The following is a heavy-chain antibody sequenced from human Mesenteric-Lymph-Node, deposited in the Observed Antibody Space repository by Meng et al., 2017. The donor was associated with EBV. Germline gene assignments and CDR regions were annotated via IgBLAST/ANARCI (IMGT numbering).Heavy chain of an antibody. CDR1: AYTFTGYY. V-gene: IGHV1-2*04. D-gene: IGHD3-22*01. CDR2: INPNIGGT. Sequence: VERVQSGAEVKEPGAAEQVSWKATAYTFTGYYMHCERQAPGQELEWVGVINPNIGGTNNAQKFQGWVTMTRDTSISTAYMDLSRLRSDDTAVYYCARGGYYYDSSGDDFDYWGQGTLVTVSS. J-gene: IGHJ4*02. CDR3: ARGGYYYDSSGDDFDY.